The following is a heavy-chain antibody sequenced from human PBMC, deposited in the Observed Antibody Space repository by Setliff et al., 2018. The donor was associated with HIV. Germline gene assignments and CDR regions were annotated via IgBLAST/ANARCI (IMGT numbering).Heavy chain of an antibody. CDR3: LMIGGGDY. CDR1: GFTFSSYD. Sequence: GGSLRLSCAASGFTFSSYDMNWVRQAQGKGLEWVSRTNNDGSSTSYADSVKGRFTISRDNAKNTLYLQMNSLRAEDTAVYYCLMIGGGDYWGQGTLVTVSS. J-gene: IGHJ4*02. CDR2: TNNDGSST. D-gene: IGHD3-22*01. V-gene: IGHV3-74*01.